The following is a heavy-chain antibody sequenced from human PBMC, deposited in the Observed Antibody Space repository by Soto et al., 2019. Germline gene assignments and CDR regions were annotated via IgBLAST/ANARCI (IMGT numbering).Heavy chain of an antibody. D-gene: IGHD1-7*01. Sequence: PGGSLRLPCAASGFTFSSFAMNWVRQAPGKGLEWVSAISGSGGSTYYADSVKGRFTISRDSSKNTLYLQMNSLRAEDTAVYYCAKGNSWSPALVLDIWGQGTMVTVSS. CDR2: ISGSGGST. CDR3: AKGNSWSPALVLDI. CDR1: GFTFSSFA. V-gene: IGHV3-23*01. J-gene: IGHJ3*02.